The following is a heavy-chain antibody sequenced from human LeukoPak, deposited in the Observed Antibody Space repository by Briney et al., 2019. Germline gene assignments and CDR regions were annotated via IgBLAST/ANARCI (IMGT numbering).Heavy chain of an antibody. D-gene: IGHD6-19*01. CDR1: GYNFTPYW. J-gene: IGHJ5*02. CDR2: TFAGYSYT. CDR3: ARDGGYSSGWPVGWFDP. V-gene: IGHV5-51*01. Sequence: GESLKISCQSSGYNFTPYWIVWVRQMPGKGLEWMGITFAGYSYTIYSPSFQGQVTISVDKSISTAYLQWSSLKASDTAMYYCARDGGYSSGWPVGWFDPWGQGTLVTVSS.